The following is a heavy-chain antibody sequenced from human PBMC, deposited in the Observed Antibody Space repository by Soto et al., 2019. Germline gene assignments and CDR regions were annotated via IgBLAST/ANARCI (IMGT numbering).Heavy chain of an antibody. CDR2: ITFGGATT. J-gene: IGHJ5*01. Sequence: HLLESGGGLIQPGGSLRLSCAASEFTFKNYVMSWVRQAPGKGLEWVSAITFGGATTYYADSVKGRFAISRDNSKATLYLQMNSLRAEDTAVYYCAKKDPWFDSWGQGTLVTVSS. V-gene: IGHV3-23*01. CDR1: EFTFKNYV. CDR3: AKKDPWFDS.